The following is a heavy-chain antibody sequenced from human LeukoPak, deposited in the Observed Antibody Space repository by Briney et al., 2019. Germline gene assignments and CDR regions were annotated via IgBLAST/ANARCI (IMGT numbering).Heavy chain of an antibody. V-gene: IGHV3-30-3*01. Sequence: PGRSLRLSCAASGFTFSSYAMHWVRQAPGKGLEWVAVISYDGSNKYYADSVKGRFTISRDNSKNTLYLQMNSLGAEDTAVYYCAREEGIAVAGRGFDYWGQGTLVTVSS. D-gene: IGHD6-19*01. J-gene: IGHJ4*02. CDR3: AREEGIAVAGRGFDY. CDR2: ISYDGSNK. CDR1: GFTFSSYA.